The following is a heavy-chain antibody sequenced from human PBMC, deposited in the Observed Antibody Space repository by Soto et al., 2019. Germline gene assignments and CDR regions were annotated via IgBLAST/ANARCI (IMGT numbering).Heavy chain of an antibody. V-gene: IGHV1-8*01. CDR1: GYTFTSYD. CDR2: MNPNSGNT. CDR3: ARGLGGGYYYYYYMDV. Sequence: ASVKVSCKASGYTFTSYDINWVRQATGQGPEWMGWMNPNSGNTGYAQKFQGRVTMTRNTSISTAYMELSSLRSEDTAVYYCARGLGGGYYYYYYMDVWGKGTTVTVSS. D-gene: IGHD6-25*01. J-gene: IGHJ6*03.